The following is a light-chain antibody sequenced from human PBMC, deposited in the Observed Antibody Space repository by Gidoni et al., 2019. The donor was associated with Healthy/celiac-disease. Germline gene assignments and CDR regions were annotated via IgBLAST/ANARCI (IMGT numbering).Light chain of an antibody. CDR3: AAWDDSLSGRV. CDR1: SSNIGSNY. CDR2: RNN. J-gene: IGLJ3*02. V-gene: IGLV1-47*01. Sequence: QSVLTQPPSASGTPGQRVTISCSGSSSNIGSNYVYCYQHLPGTAPKLLIYRNNQRPSGVHDRFSGSKSGTSASLAISGLRSEDEADYYCAAWDDSLSGRVFGGVTKLAVL.